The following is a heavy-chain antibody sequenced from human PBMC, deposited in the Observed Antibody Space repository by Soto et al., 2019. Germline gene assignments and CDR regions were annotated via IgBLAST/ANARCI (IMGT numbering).Heavy chain of an antibody. CDR3: ARDLAAGNCDY. CDR1: GYTFTSYA. CDR2: INAYNGNT. V-gene: IGHV1-18*01. Sequence: ASVKVSCKASGYTFTSYAMNWVRQAPGQRLEWMGWINAYNGNTNYAQKLQGRVTMTTDTSTSTAYMELRSLRSDDTAVYYCARDLAAGNCDYWGQGTLVTVSS. D-gene: IGHD6-13*01. J-gene: IGHJ4*02.